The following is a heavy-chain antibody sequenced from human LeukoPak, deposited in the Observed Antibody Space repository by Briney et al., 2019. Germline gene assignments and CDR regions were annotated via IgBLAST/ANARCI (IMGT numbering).Heavy chain of an antibody. CDR3: AREVGGGASGQ. CDR2: IYSSGST. V-gene: IGHV4-4*07. CDR1: GGSINTYY. Sequence: PSETLSLTCTVSGGSINTYYWSWIRQPAGKGLKWIGRIYSSGSTNYNPSLKSRVTMSVDTSKNQFSLKLSSVTAADTAVYYCAREVGGGASGQWGQGTLVTVSS. D-gene: IGHD3-16*01. J-gene: IGHJ4*02.